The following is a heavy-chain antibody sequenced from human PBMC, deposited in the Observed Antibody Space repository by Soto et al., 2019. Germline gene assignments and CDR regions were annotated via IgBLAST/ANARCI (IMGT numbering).Heavy chain of an antibody. D-gene: IGHD2-15*01. CDR2: IYYSGST. CDR3: ARGGVVVAATPYWFDP. Sequence: QVQLQESGPGLVKPSQTLSLTCTVSGGSISSGDYYWSWIRQPPGKGLEWIGYIYYSGSTYYNPSLNSRVTLSVDTSKNQFSLKLSSVTAAGTAVYYCARGGVVVAATPYWFDPWGQGTLVTVSS. CDR1: GGSISSGDYY. V-gene: IGHV4-30-4*01. J-gene: IGHJ5*02.